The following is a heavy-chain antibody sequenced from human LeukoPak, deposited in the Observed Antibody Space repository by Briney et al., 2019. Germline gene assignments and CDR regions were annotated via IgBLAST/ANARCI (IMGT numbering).Heavy chain of an antibody. CDR3: ARQEGYGLLDN. CDR1: GDSVSSNSVF. Sequence: SQTLSLTCAISGDSVSSNSVFWHWIRQSPTRGLEWLGRTYYRSKWYNDYAVSVKSRITINPDTSKNQFSLQLNSVTPEDMAVYYCARQEGYGLLDNWGQGTLVTVSS. V-gene: IGHV6-1*01. J-gene: IGHJ4*02. D-gene: IGHD5-18*01. CDR2: TYYRSKWYN.